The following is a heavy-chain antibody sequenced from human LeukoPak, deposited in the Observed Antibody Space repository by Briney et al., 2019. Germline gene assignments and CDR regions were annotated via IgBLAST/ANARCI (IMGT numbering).Heavy chain of an antibody. CDR2: LYSDGST. CDR1: GFTFSDHA. D-gene: IGHD2-21*01. V-gene: IGHV3-53*01. Sequence: GGSLRLSCAASGFTFSDHAMSWVRQAPGKGLEWVSVLYSDGSTFYADSVKGRFTISRDNSKNTLHLQMNNLRAEDTAVYYCAKRGDSGACNDYWGQGTLVTVSS. CDR3: AKRGDSGACNDY. J-gene: IGHJ4*02.